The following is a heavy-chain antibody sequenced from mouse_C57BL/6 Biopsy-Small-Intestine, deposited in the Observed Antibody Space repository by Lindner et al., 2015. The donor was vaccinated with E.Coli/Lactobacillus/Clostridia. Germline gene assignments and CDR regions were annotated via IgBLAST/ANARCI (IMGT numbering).Heavy chain of an antibody. J-gene: IGHJ3*01. D-gene: IGHD1-1*01. CDR2: IDPETGGT. Sequence: VQLQESGAELVRPGASVTLSCKASGYTFSDYEIHWVKQTPVHGLEWIGAIDPETGGTAYNQKFKGKAILTADKSSSTAYMELRSLTSEDSAVYYCTRRGYGSPWFAYWGQGTLVTVSA. V-gene: IGHV1-15*01. CDR3: TRRGYGSPWFAY. CDR1: GYTFSDYE.